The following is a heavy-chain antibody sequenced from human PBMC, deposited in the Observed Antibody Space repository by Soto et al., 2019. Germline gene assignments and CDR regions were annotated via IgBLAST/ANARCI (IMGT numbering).Heavy chain of an antibody. D-gene: IGHD6-19*01. CDR1: GFTFSSYG. Sequence: QVQLVESGGGVVQPGRSLRLSCAASGFTFSSYGMHWVRQAPGKGLEGVAVIWYDGSNKYYADSVKGRFTISRDNSKNTLYLQLNSLRAEDTAVYYCARSGQWLYSVAWYYGMDVWGQGTTVTVSS. V-gene: IGHV3-33*01. CDR3: ARSGQWLYSVAWYYGMDV. J-gene: IGHJ6*02. CDR2: IWYDGSNK.